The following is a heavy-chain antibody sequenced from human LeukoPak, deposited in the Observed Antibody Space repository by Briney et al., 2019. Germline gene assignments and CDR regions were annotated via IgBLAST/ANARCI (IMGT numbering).Heavy chain of an antibody. D-gene: IGHD2-2*01. CDR1: GFTFSSYA. V-gene: IGHV3-30*02. J-gene: IGHJ4*02. CDR2: IWFDRTTE. CDR3: AKVGGRYYFDS. Sequence: GGSLRLSWQTAGFTFSSYAMHWVRQAPGKGLEWVAVIWFDRTTEYYSDSVRGRFTISRDTSSSTLYLQMNSLRAEDTAVYYCAKVGGRYYFDSWGQGTLVTVSS.